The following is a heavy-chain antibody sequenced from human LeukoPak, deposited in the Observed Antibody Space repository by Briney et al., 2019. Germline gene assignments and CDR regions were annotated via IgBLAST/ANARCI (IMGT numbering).Heavy chain of an antibody. D-gene: IGHD2-15*01. CDR1: GFSLSHYY. Sequence: SGGSLTLSCAPSGFSLSHYYMSWIRHAPGKGLEWVSYISRSRSYTNYAGSVKDRLTLSRDNAKNSLYLQMYSLRAEDTAVYYCARDNRREVGDIVVVVAAPYYWGQGTLVTVSS. CDR3: ARDNRREVGDIVVVVAAPYY. V-gene: IGHV3-11*06. CDR2: ISRSRSYT. J-gene: IGHJ4*02.